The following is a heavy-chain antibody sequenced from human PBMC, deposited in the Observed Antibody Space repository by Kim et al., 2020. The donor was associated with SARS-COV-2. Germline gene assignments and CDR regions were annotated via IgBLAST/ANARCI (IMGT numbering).Heavy chain of an antibody. V-gene: IGHV4-31*03. J-gene: IGHJ6*03. CDR3: ARERGEATVTTDYYYYYMDV. D-gene: IGHD4-17*01. Sequence: SETLSLTCTVSGGSISSGGYYWSWIRQHPGKGLEWIGYIYYSGSTYYNPSLKSRVTISVDTSKNQFSLKLSSVTAADTAVYYCARERGEATVTTDYYYYYMDVWGKGTTVTVSS. CDR2: IYYSGST. CDR1: GGSISSGGYY.